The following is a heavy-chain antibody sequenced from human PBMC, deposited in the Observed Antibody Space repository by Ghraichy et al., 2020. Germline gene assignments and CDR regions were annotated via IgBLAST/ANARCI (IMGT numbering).Heavy chain of an antibody. CDR1: GFTFSAFG. J-gene: IGHJ4*02. D-gene: IGHD3/OR15-3a*01. V-gene: IGHV3-33*01. CDR2: IWSDASNE. CDR3: ARDFGGTQYYFYGTDY. Sequence: GSLRLSCAASGFTFSAFGMHWVRQAPGKGLEWVAVIWSDASNEYYADSVKGRFTISRDNSKNTLFLQMNSLRVEDTAVYYCARDFGGTQYYFYGTDYWGQGTLVTVSS.